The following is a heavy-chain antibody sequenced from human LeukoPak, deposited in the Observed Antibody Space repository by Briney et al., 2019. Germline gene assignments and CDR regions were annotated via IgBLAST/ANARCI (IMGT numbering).Heavy chain of an antibody. CDR1: GFTFSSYW. Sequence: PGGSLRLSCAASGFTFSSYWMSWVRQAPGKGLEWVAFIRYDGSNKYYADSVKGRFTISRDNSKNTLYLQMNSLRAEDTAVYYCAKDHWGPMDYWGQGTLVTVSS. D-gene: IGHD7-27*01. CDR3: AKDHWGPMDY. J-gene: IGHJ4*02. CDR2: IRYDGSNK. V-gene: IGHV3-30*02.